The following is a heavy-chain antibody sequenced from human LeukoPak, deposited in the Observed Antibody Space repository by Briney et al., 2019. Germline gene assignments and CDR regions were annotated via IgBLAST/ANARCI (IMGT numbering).Heavy chain of an antibody. Sequence: PGGSPRLSCAASGFTFSSYAMSWVRQAPGKGLEWVSAISGSGGSTYYADSVKGRFTISRDNSKNTLYLQMNSLRAEDTAVYYCHGYYYGSGRYDAFDIWGQGTMVTVSS. J-gene: IGHJ3*02. CDR3: HGYYYGSGRYDAFDI. D-gene: IGHD3-10*01. V-gene: IGHV3-23*01. CDR1: GFTFSSYA. CDR2: ISGSGGST.